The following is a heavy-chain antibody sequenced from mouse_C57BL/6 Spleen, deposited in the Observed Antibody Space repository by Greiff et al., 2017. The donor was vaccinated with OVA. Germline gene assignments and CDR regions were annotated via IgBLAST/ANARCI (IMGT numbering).Heavy chain of an antibody. CDR1: GYTFTSYG. D-gene: IGHD1-1*01. CDR3: AKYYGSSLDY. V-gene: IGHV1-81*01. Sequence: QVQLQQSGAELARPGASVKLSCKASGYTFTSYGISWVKQSTGQGLEWIGEIYPRSGNTYYDEKFKGKATLPADKSSSTAYMELRSLTSEDSAVYFCAKYYGSSLDYWGQGTTLTVSS. CDR2: IYPRSGNT. J-gene: IGHJ2*01.